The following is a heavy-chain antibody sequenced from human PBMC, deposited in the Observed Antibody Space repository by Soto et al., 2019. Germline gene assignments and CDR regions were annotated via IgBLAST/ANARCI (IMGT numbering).Heavy chain of an antibody. V-gene: IGHV3-21*06. CDR2: ISSTTNYI. CDR1: GFTFTRYS. J-gene: IGHJ4*02. Sequence: GGSLRLSCAASGFTFTRYSMNWVRQAPGKGLEWVSSISSTTNYIYYGDSMKGRFTISRDNTKNSLYLEMNSLRAEDTAVYCCARESEDLTSNFDYWGQGTLVTVSS. CDR3: ARESEDLTSNFDY.